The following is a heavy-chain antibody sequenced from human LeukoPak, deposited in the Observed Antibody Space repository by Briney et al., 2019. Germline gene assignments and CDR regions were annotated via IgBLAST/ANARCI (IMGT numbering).Heavy chain of an antibody. Sequence: SGGSLRLSCGGSGFIFSMYWMHWVRQAPGKGLAWVSRINPDGSRTDYADSVKGRFTISRDNAKNTLYLQMNSLRVEDTAVYYCAKSMSGLNDYWGQGTLVTVSS. CDR2: INPDGSRT. CDR1: GFIFSMYW. CDR3: AKSMSGLNDY. V-gene: IGHV3-74*01. J-gene: IGHJ4*02. D-gene: IGHD3-3*01.